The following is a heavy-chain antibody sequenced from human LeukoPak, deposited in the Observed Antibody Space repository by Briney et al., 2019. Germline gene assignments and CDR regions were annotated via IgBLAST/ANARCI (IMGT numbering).Heavy chain of an antibody. CDR1: GFTFSGYD. D-gene: IGHD2-2*01. V-gene: IGHV3-48*01. CDR2: IGSAI. CDR3: ARDHAYAFDI. J-gene: IGHJ3*02. Sequence: PGGSLRLSCAASGFTFSGYDMNWVRQAPGKGLEWISYIGSAIYYADSVKGRFTISRDNAKNSLYLQMNSLRAEDTAVYYCARDHAYAFDIWGQGTLVTVSS.